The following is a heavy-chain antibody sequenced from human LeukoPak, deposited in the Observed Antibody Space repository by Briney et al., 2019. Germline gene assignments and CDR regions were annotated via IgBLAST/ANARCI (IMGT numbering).Heavy chain of an antibody. Sequence: PSETLSLTCAVYGGSFSGYYWSWIRQPPGKGLEWIGEINHSGSTNYNPSLKSRVTISVDTSKNQFSLKLSSVTAADTAVYYCARAYDGDYGYYYYYMDVWGKGTTVTISS. CDR1: GGSFSGYY. J-gene: IGHJ6*03. V-gene: IGHV4-34*01. CDR2: INHSGST. CDR3: ARAYDGDYGYYYYYMDV. D-gene: IGHD4-17*01.